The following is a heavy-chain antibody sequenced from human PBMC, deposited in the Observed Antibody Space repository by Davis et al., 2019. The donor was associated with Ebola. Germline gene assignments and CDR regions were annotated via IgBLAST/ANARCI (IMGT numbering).Heavy chain of an antibody. CDR3: AKDLSLYWNYYYYGMDV. D-gene: IGHD2-15*01. V-gene: IGHV3-30*18. CDR2: ISYDGSNK. J-gene: IGHJ6*02. Sequence: GGSLRLSCAASAFSFLTYCMHWVRQAPGKGLEWVAVISYDGSNKYYADAVKGRFTISRDNYKNTLYLQMNSLRAEDTSVYYCAKDLSLYWNYYYYGMDVWGQGTTVT. CDR1: AFSFLTYC.